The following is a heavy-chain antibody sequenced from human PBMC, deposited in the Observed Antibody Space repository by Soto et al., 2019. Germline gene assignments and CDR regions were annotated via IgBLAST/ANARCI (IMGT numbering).Heavy chain of an antibody. J-gene: IGHJ6*02. V-gene: IGHV1-58*01. Sequence: ASVKVSCKASGFTFTSSAVQWVRQARGQRLEWIGWIVVGSGNTNYAQKFQERVTITRDMSTSTAYMELSSLRSEDTAVYYCAASDKAWGYDFWSGYYSPYYYYGMDVWGQGTTVTVSS. CDR3: AASDKAWGYDFWSGYYSPYYYYGMDV. D-gene: IGHD3-3*01. CDR2: IVVGSGNT. CDR1: GFTFTSSA.